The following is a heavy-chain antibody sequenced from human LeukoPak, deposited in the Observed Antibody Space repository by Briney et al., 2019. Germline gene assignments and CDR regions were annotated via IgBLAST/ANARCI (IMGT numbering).Heavy chain of an antibody. J-gene: IGHJ4*02. D-gene: IGHD3-9*01. Sequence: ASVKVSCKASGYTFTGYYMHWVRQAPGQGLEWMGWINPNSGGTNYAQKFQGRVTMTRDTSISTAYMELSRLRSDDTAVYYCARGGPTYYDILTGTPLFDYWGQGTLVTVSS. CDR1: GYTFTGYY. V-gene: IGHV1-2*02. CDR2: INPNSGGT. CDR3: ARGGPTYYDILTGTPLFDY.